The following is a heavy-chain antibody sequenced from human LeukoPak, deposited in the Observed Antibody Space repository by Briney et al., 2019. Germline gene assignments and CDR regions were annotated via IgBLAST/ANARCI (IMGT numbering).Heavy chain of an antibody. CDR2: IYYSGST. V-gene: IGHV4-59*08. D-gene: IGHD1-26*01. CDR1: GGSISSYY. J-gene: IGHJ4*02. Sequence: SETLSLTCTVSGGSISSYYWSWIRQPPGKGLEWIGYIYYSGSTNYNPSLKSRVTISVDTSKNQFSLKLSSVTAADTAVYYCARQSRIVGATPPHYDYWGQGTLVTVSS. CDR3: ARQSRIVGATPPHYDY.